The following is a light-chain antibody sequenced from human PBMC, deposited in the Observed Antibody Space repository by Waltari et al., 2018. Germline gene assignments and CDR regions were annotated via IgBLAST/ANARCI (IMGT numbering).Light chain of an antibody. CDR3: QQVYDSQLT. CDR1: QSISSKFNYKSY. J-gene: IGKJ4*01. V-gene: IGKV4-1*01. CDR2: WAS. Sequence: IVMTQSPDSLAVSLGETATINCKSNQSISSKFNYKSYLAWFQQKPGQPPRRRIYWASTREAGVPGGFSGSGSGTDFTLTISDLQAEDVALDYCQQVYDSQLTFGGGTKVEI.